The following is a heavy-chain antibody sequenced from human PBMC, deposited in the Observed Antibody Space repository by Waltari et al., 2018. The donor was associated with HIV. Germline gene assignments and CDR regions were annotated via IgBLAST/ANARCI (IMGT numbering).Heavy chain of an antibody. J-gene: IGHJ4*02. Sequence: QVQLVESGGGVVQPGWSLRLSCDASGFAFSNYGIHWLRQAPGKGLELVAIISFDGKNKFYADSVKGRFTVSRDNSKNTLYLHMESLRGEDTAVYYCAKGGYDYGDYSYFDYWGQGTLVIVSA. CDR1: GFAFSNYG. CDR2: ISFDGKNK. V-gene: IGHV3-30*18. D-gene: IGHD4-17*01. CDR3: AKGGYDYGDYSYFDY.